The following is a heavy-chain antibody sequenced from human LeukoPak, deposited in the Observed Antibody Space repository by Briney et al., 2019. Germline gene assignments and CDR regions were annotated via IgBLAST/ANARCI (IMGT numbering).Heavy chain of an antibody. Sequence: PGGSLRLFCAASGFTLSSYYMSWVRQAPGKGLEWVSGISGSGSSTYYADSVKGRFTISRDNSKNTLYLQMNSLRVEDTAVYHCAKQGCSGGSCYFSYWEQGTLVTVSS. CDR3: AKQGCSGGSCYFSY. V-gene: IGHV3-23*01. CDR2: ISGSGSST. CDR1: GFTLSSYY. D-gene: IGHD2-15*01. J-gene: IGHJ4*02.